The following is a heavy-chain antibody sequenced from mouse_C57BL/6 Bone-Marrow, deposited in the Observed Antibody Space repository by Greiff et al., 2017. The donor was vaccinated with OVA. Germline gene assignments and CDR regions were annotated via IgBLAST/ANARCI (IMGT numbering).Heavy chain of an antibody. V-gene: IGHV3-6*01. CDR1: GYSITSGYY. Sequence: ESGPGLVKPSQSLSLTCSVTGYSITSGYYWNWIRQFPGNKLEWMGYISYDGSNNYNPSLKNRISITRDTSKNQFFLKLNSVTTEDTATYYCARNYGSSYVYFDVWGTGTTVTVSS. CDR2: ISYDGSN. CDR3: ARNYGSSYVYFDV. D-gene: IGHD1-1*01. J-gene: IGHJ1*03.